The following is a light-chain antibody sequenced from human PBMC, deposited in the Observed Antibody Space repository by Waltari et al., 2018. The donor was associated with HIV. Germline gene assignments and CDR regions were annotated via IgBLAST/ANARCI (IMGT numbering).Light chain of an antibody. Sequence: QSVLTQPPSASGTPGQRVTISCSGSSSNIGSNYVYWYQQLPGTAPKLLIYMSDQGPAGVPDRFSESKSGTSASLAISGLRSEDEAEYYCAAWDDSLSATVFGGGTKLTVL. CDR2: MSD. J-gene: IGLJ2*01. V-gene: IGLV1-47*01. CDR1: SSNIGSNY. CDR3: AAWDDSLSATV.